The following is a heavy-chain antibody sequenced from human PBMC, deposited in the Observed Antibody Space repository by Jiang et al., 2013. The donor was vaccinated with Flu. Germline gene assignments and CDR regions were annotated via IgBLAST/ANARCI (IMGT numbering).Heavy chain of an antibody. CDR2: INAGNGNT. CDR3: ARDSGRGWYLPEYFQH. CDR1: GYTFTSYA. V-gene: IGHV1-3*01. D-gene: IGHD6-19*01. Sequence: GAEVKKPGASVKVSCKAFGYTFTSYAMHWVRQAPGQRLEWMGWINAGNGNTKYSQKFQGRVTITRDTSASTAYMELSSLRSEDTAVYYCARDSGRGWYLPEYFQHWGQGTLVTVSS. J-gene: IGHJ1*01.